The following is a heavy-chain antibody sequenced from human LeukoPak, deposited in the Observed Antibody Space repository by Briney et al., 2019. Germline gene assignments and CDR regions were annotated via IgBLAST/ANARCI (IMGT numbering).Heavy chain of an antibody. D-gene: IGHD6-13*01. CDR1: GGSISTSSYF. J-gene: IGHJ4*02. V-gene: IGHV4-39*01. CDR2: ISYSGST. CDR3: ARHSLISSSWLRPIDC. Sequence: SETLSLTCTVSGGSISTSSYFWAWIRPTPGKGLEYIGSISYSGSTYHNPSLKSRVTISVDTSKNQFSLELSSVTAADTAVYYCARHSLISSSWLRPIDCWGQGTLVTVSS.